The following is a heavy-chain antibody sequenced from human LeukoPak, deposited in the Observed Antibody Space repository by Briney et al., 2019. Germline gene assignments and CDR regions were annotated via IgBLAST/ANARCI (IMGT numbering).Heavy chain of an antibody. D-gene: IGHD3-22*01. Sequence: GGSLRLSCKASGFSFSRYWMGWVRQAPGKGLEWVANIKEDGSEKYYVDSVKGRFTISRDNAKNSLYLQMNSLRAEDTAVYYCARDRYYYDSSGYGAGAFDIWGQGTMVTVSS. CDR1: GFSFSRYW. CDR2: IKEDGSEK. CDR3: ARDRYYYDSSGYGAGAFDI. J-gene: IGHJ3*02. V-gene: IGHV3-7*01.